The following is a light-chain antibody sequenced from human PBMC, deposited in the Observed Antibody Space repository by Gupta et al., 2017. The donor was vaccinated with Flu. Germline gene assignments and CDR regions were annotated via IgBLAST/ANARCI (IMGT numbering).Light chain of an antibody. Sequence: EIVLTQSPVTLSVSPGERATLSCRASQSVSSKLAWYQQKPGQAPRLLIYGASTRATGITARFSGSGSGREFTLTISSRQSEDFAVYYCQQYNNWPPWTFGQGTKVEIK. CDR1: QSVSSK. J-gene: IGKJ1*01. V-gene: IGKV3-15*01. CDR2: GAS. CDR3: QQYNNWPPWT.